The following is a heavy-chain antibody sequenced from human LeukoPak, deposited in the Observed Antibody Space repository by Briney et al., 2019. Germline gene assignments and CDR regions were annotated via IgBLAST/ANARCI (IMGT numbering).Heavy chain of an antibody. CDR3: ARVYDSGSYSCPH. CDR2: IKPNSGDT. D-gene: IGHD3-10*01. CDR1: GYSFADYY. J-gene: IGHJ4*02. V-gene: IGHV1-2*02. Sequence: ASVKVSCKASGYSFADYYMHWVRQAPGQGLEWMGWIKPNSGDTRSAQKFQGRVTMTRDTSISTAYMELSSLRSEDTAVYYCARVYDSGSYSCPHWGQGTLVTVSS.